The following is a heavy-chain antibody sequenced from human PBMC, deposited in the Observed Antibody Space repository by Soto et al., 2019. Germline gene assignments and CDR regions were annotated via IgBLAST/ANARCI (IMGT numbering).Heavy chain of an antibody. CDR2: TYYRSKWYN. Sequence: SQPLXLTCAISGDSVSSNSAAWNWIRQSPSRGLEWLGRTYYRSKWYNDYAVSVKSRITINPDTSKNQFSLQLNSVTPEDTAVYYCERDKPGTGNWWLEPWGQGPLVTV. CDR1: GDSVSSNSAA. V-gene: IGHV6-1*01. J-gene: IGHJ5*02. CDR3: ERDKPGTGNWWLEP. D-gene: IGHD1-1*01.